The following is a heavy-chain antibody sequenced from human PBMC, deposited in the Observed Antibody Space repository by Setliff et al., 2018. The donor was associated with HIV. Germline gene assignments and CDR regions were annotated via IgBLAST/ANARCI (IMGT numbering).Heavy chain of an antibody. D-gene: IGHD3-16*01. V-gene: IGHV1-18*01. CDR1: GYTFTSYG. CDR3: ARDLGIVIPFDY. J-gene: IGHJ4*02. CDR2: FDPNNGAT. Sequence: ASVKVSCKASGYTFTSYGISWVRQAPGQGLEWMGGFDPNNGATEYAQKFQGRVTMTSDSLTSTAHMELTRLRSDDTAVYYCARDLGIVIPFDYWGQGSLVTVSS.